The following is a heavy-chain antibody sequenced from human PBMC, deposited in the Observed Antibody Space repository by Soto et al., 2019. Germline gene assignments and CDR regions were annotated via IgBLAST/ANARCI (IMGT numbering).Heavy chain of an antibody. CDR3: AAGGQQLVDRYGMDV. D-gene: IGHD6-13*01. CDR1: GFTFTSSA. Sequence: SVKVSCKASGFTFTSSAVQWVRQARGQRLEWIGWIVVGSGNTNYAQKFQERVTITRDMSTSTAYMELSSLRSEDTAVYYCAAGGQQLVDRYGMDVWGQGTTVTVSS. CDR2: IVVGSGNT. V-gene: IGHV1-58*01. J-gene: IGHJ6*02.